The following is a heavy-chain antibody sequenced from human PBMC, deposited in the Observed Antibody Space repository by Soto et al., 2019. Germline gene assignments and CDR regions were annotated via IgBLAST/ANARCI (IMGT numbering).Heavy chain of an antibody. J-gene: IGHJ4*02. Sequence: SETLSLTCTVSGGSICSYYWSWIRQPPGKGLEWIGYIYCSGSTNYNPSLKSRVTISVDTSKNQFSLKLSSVTAADTAVYYCARGYYDFWSGHNPFDYWGQGTLVTVSS. CDR3: ARGYYDFWSGHNPFDY. V-gene: IGHV4-59*01. D-gene: IGHD3-3*01. CDR2: IYCSGST. CDR1: GGSICSYY.